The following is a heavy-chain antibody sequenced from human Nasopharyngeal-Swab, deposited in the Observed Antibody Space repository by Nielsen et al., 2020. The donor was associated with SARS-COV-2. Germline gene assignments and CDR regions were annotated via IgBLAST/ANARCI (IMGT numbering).Heavy chain of an antibody. CDR2: IYYSGST. CDR3: ARGRSDFWSGYYGWYFDL. Sequence: SETLSLTCTVSGGSISSSSYYWGWIRQPPGKGLEWIGSIYYSGSTYYNPSLKSRVTISVDTSKNQFSLKLSSVTAADTAVYYCARGRSDFWSGYYGWYFDLWGRGTLVTVSS. D-gene: IGHD3-3*01. J-gene: IGHJ2*01. CDR1: GGSISSSSYY. V-gene: IGHV4-39*07.